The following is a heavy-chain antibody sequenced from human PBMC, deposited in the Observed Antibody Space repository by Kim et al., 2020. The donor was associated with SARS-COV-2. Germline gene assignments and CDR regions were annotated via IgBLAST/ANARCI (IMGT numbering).Heavy chain of an antibody. J-gene: IGHJ4*02. V-gene: IGHV4-38-2*02. CDR3: ARGVGYGSGSYIDH. CDR1: GYSLSSDYY. D-gene: IGHD3-10*01. Sequence: SETLSLTCTVSGYSLSSDYYWGWIRQPPGKGLECIGSIYHSGSTYYNPSLKSRVIISVDTSKNWFSLKLGSVTAADTAVYYCARGVGYGSGSYIDHWGQGILVTVSS. CDR2: IYHSGST.